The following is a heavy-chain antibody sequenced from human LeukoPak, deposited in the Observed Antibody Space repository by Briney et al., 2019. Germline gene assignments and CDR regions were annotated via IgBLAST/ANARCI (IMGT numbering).Heavy chain of an antibody. D-gene: IGHD3-22*01. V-gene: IGHV4-59*01. CDR1: GGSISSYY. J-gene: IGHJ4*02. Sequence: SETLSLTCTVSGGSISSYYWSWIRQPPGKGLEWMGCIHYSGSTNYNPSLKSRVTISVDTSKNQFSLKLSSVTAADTAVYYCARVRDRSSYFHDLDYWGQGTLVTVSS. CDR2: IHYSGST. CDR3: ARVRDRSSYFHDLDY.